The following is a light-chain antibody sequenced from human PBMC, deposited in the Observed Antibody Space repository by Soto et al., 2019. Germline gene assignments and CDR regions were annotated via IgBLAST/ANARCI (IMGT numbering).Light chain of an antibody. CDR3: QQRSNWPTT. CDR1: QTISTH. J-gene: IGKJ5*01. CDR2: GAS. Sequence: DIAVTQSPATLSLSPGERATLSCRASQTISTHLAWYQQKPGQAPRLLIYGASYRATGIPARISGSGSGTDFTLTISGLEPEDFAVYYCQQRSNWPTTFGQGTRLEIK. V-gene: IGKV3-11*01.